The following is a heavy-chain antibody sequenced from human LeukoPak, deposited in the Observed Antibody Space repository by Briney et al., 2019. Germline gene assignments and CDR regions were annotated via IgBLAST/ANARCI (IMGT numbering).Heavy chain of an antibody. V-gene: IGHV3-64*02. Sequence: GGSLGLSCVASGFTFSSFVMHWVRQAPGGGLEYVSAITTHGGDTYYADSVKGRFSISRDNSNNTLYLQMGSLRAEDTAVYYCARIPVVTGAHAFDIWGQGTVVTVSS. CDR1: GFTFSSFV. J-gene: IGHJ3*02. D-gene: IGHD2-8*02. CDR3: ARIPVVTGAHAFDI. CDR2: ITTHGGDT.